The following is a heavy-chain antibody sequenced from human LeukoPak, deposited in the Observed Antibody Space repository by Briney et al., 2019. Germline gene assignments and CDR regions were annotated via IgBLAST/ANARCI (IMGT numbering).Heavy chain of an antibody. Sequence: ASVKVSCKASGYTFSAYHIHWVRQAPGQGLEWMGWINPNSGGTNFAPKFHGRVSMTRDTSLNTAYMELSSLRSDDTAVYYCARFHSPRSIAAAVSYYGMDVWGQGTTVTVSS. V-gene: IGHV1-2*02. J-gene: IGHJ6*02. D-gene: IGHD6-13*01. CDR1: GYTFSAYH. CDR2: INPNSGGT. CDR3: ARFHSPRSIAAAVSYYGMDV.